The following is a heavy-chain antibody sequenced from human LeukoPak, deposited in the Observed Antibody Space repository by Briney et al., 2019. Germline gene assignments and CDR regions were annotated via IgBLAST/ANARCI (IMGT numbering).Heavy chain of an antibody. Sequence: GGSLRLSCAASGFTFSSYAMSWVRQAPGKGLEWVSAISGSGGSTYYADSVKGRFTISRDNSKNTLYLQMNSLRAEDTAVYYCAKDSLPYQLLSPPYFAGWGQGTLVTVSS. CDR1: GFTFSSYA. CDR2: ISGSGGST. V-gene: IGHV3-23*01. CDR3: AKDSLPYQLLSPPYFAG. J-gene: IGHJ4*02. D-gene: IGHD2-2*01.